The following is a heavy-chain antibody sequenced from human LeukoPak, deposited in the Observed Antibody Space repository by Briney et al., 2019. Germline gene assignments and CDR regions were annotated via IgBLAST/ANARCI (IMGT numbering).Heavy chain of an antibody. CDR3: AKDLIAVAGPTGDY. V-gene: IGHV3-30*02. J-gene: IGHJ4*02. Sequence: GGSLRLSCAASGFPFSSYGMHWVRQAPGKGLEWVAFIRYDGSNKYYADSVKGRFTISRDNSKNTLYLQMNSLRAEDTAVYYCAKDLIAVAGPTGDYRGQGTLVTVSS. CDR1: GFPFSSYG. CDR2: IRYDGSNK. D-gene: IGHD6-19*01.